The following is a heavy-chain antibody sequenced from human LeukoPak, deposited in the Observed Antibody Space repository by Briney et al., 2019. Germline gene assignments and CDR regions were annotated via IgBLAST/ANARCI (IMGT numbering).Heavy chain of an antibody. CDR2: INHSGST. J-gene: IGHJ5*02. Sequence: SETLSLTCAVYGGSFSGYYWSWIRQPPGKGLEWIGVINHSGSTNYNPSLKSRVTISVDTSKNQFSLKLSSVTAADTAVYYCARGGAYQLLFNPRWFDPWGQGTLVTVSS. V-gene: IGHV4-34*01. CDR1: GGSFSGYY. CDR3: ARGGAYQLLFNPRWFDP. D-gene: IGHD2-2*01.